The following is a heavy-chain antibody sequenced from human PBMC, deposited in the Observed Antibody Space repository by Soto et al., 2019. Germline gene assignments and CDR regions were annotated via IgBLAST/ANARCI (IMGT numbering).Heavy chain of an antibody. D-gene: IGHD3-3*01. Sequence: GPLRLSCAASGFTFSSYSMNWVRQAPGKELEWVSYISSSSSTIYYADSVKGRFTISRDNAKNSLYLQMNSLRDEDTAVYYCAREGSSVLRFSEWLPDSHDAIDISGQGTIVTVSS. J-gene: IGHJ3*02. CDR3: AREGSSVLRFSEWLPDSHDAIDI. CDR2: ISSSSSTI. CDR1: GFTFSSYS. V-gene: IGHV3-48*02.